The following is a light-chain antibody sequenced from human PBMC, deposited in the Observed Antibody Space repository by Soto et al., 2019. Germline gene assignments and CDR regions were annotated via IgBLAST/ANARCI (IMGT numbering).Light chain of an antibody. CDR3: QQLFDSPIT. J-gene: IGKJ5*01. V-gene: IGKV1-9*01. CDR2: AAS. CDR1: QVISTS. Sequence: GDSVTVTCRASQVISTSLAWYQVKPGKAPKLLIYAASTLESGVPSRFSATVSGTEFTLTITSLQTEDFATYYCQQLFDSPITFGQGTRLEIK.